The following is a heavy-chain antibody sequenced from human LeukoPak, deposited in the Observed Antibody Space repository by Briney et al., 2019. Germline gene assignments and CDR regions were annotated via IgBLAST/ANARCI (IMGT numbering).Heavy chain of an antibody. J-gene: IGHJ4*02. Sequence: GRSLRLSCAASGFTFSSYAMHWVRQAPGKGLEWVAVISYDGSNKYYADSVKGRFTISRDNSKNTLYLQMNSLRAEDTAVYYCAKDTRGYSYGFDYRGQGTLVTVSS. CDR3: AKDTRGYSYGFDY. CDR2: ISYDGSNK. CDR1: GFTFSSYA. D-gene: IGHD5-18*01. V-gene: IGHV3-30-3*01.